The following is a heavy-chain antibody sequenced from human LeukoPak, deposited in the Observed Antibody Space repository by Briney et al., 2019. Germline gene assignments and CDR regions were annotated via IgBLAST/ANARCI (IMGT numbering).Heavy chain of an antibody. CDR1: GFTFSSYA. V-gene: IGHV3-23*01. J-gene: IGHJ4*02. CDR3: AKVSVVVVAATQSFVDY. D-gene: IGHD2-15*01. Sequence: GGSLRLSCAASGFTFSSYAMSWVRQAPGKGLEWVSAISGSGGSTYYADSVKGRFTISRDNSKNTLYLQMNSLRAEDTAVYYCAKVSVVVVAATQSFVDYWGQGTLVTVSP. CDR2: ISGSGGST.